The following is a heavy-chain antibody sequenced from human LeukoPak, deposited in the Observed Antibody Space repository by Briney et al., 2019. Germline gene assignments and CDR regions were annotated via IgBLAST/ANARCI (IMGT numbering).Heavy chain of an antibody. CDR2: INPNSGGT. CDR1: GYTFTGYY. J-gene: IGHJ2*01. D-gene: IGHD3-10*01. V-gene: IGHV1-2*02. CDR3: ARDPYGTWYFDL. Sequence: ASVTGSCKASGYTFTGYYMHWVRQAPGQGLEWMGWINPNSGGTNYAQKFQGRVTMTRDTSISTAYMELSRLRSDDTAVYYCARDPYGTWYFDLWGRGTLVTVSS.